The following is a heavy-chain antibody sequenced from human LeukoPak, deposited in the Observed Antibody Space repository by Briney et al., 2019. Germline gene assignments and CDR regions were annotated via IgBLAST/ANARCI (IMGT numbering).Heavy chain of an antibody. CDR3: AKDKYSSSRSSHFDY. D-gene: IGHD6-13*01. J-gene: IGHJ4*02. V-gene: IGHV3-20*04. CDR1: GFTFDDYG. CDR2: INWNSGSI. Sequence: GGSLRLSCAASGFTFDDYGMSWVRQAPGKGLEWVSGINWNSGSIGYADSVKGRFTISRDNAKNSLYLQMNSLRAEDTALYYCAKDKYSSSRSSHFDYWGQGTLVTVSS.